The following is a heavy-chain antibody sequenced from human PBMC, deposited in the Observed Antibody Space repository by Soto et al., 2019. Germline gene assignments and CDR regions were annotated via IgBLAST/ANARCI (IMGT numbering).Heavy chain of an antibody. V-gene: IGHV4-31*03. D-gene: IGHD3-3*01. CDR2: LYYSGST. Sequence: QVQLQESGPGLVKPSQTLSLTCTVSGGSISSGGYYWSWIRQHPGKCLEWIGYLYYSGSTYYNPSLTSRVTIAVDTSKNQFALKLSSVTAADTAVYYCARGGGAIFGNGMDVWGQGTTVTVSS. CDR1: GGSISSGGYY. CDR3: ARGGGAIFGNGMDV. J-gene: IGHJ6*02.